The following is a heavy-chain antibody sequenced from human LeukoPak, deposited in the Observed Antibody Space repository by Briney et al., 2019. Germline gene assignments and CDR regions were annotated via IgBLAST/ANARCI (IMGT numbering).Heavy chain of an antibody. V-gene: IGHV3-73*01. CDR1: GFTFSGSG. CDR3: ARSSNWFDP. J-gene: IGHJ5*02. CDR2: IRTKISSCAT. Sequence: PGGSLRLSCAASGFTFSGSGMHWFRQASGKGLEWVGRIRTKISSCATAYSASVRGRFTISRDDSKNTAYLQMNSLKTEDTAVYYCARSSNWFDPWGQGTLVTVSS.